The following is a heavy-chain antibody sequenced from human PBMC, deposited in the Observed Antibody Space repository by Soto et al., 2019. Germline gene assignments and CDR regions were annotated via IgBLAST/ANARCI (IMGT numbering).Heavy chain of an antibody. D-gene: IGHD4-17*01. V-gene: IGHV1-18*01. Sequence: QVQLVQSGAEVKKPGASVKVSCKASGYTFTSYGISWVRQAPGQGLEWMGWISAYNGNTNYAQKLQGRVTMTNDTATSTAYMELRRLRSDDTAVYYCASDYGDDYNYYCYMDVWGKGTTVTVSS. CDR2: ISAYNGNT. CDR1: GYTFTSYG. J-gene: IGHJ6*03. CDR3: ASDYGDDYNYYCYMDV.